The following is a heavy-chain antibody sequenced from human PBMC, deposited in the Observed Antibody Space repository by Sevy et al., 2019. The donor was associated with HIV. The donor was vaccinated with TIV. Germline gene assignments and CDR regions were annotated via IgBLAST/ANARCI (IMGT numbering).Heavy chain of an antibody. D-gene: IGHD2-2*01. CDR2: ISAYNGNT. J-gene: IGHJ6*02. Sequence: ALVKVSCKASGYTFTSYGISWVRQAPGQGLEWMGWISAYNGNTNYAQKLQGRVTMTTDTSTSTAYMELRSLRSDDTAVYYCARDDCSSTSCQPYYYYGMDVWGQGTTVTVSS. CDR1: GYTFTSYG. CDR3: ARDDCSSTSCQPYYYYGMDV. V-gene: IGHV1-18*01.